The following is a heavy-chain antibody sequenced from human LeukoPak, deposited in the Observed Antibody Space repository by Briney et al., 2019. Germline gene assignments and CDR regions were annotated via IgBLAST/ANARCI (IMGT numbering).Heavy chain of an antibody. J-gene: IGHJ4*02. CDR3: ARDASIAARPRYYFDY. V-gene: IGHV1-8*01. CDR2: MNPNSGNT. Sequence: ASVKVSCKASGYTFTSYDINWVRQATGQGLEWMGWMNPNSGNTGYAQKFQGRVTMTRNTSISTAYMELSSLRSEDTAVYYCARDASIAARPRYYFDYWGQGTLVTVSS. D-gene: IGHD6-6*01. CDR1: GYTFTSYD.